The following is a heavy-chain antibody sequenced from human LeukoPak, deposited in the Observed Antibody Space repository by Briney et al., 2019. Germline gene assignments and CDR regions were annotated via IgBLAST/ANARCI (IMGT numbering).Heavy chain of an antibody. V-gene: IGHV3-66*01. CDR2: IHSGGRT. CDR3: ARPGSASGYWVH. CDR1: GFSVSNNY. Sequence: PGGSPTLSCAASGFSVSNNYLSWVRQPPGKGLEWVSVIHSGGRTKYADSVRDRFTISRDTAKNTVYLQMNSLRVDDTAAYYCARPGSASGYWVHWGQGTLVTVSS. J-gene: IGHJ4*02. D-gene: IGHD3-3*01.